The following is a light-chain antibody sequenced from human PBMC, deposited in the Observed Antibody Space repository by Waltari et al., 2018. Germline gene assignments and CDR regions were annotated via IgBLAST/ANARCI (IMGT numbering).Light chain of an antibody. CDR1: QSASSSY. Sequence: IVLTQSPGTLSLSPGSRATLSCRASQSASSSYLACYQQKPGQAPRLLIYGASSRATGIPDRFSGSGSGTDFTLTISRLEPEDFAVYYCQQYGSSLMYTFGQGTKLEIK. J-gene: IGKJ2*01. CDR2: GAS. V-gene: IGKV3-20*01. CDR3: QQYGSSLMYT.